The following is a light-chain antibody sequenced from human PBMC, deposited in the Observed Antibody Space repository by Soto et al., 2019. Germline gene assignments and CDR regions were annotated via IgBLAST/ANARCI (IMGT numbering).Light chain of an antibody. J-gene: IGKJ1*01. Sequence: ETVLTQSPATLSLSPGEGATLSCRASQSVSSFLAWYQQKPGQAPRLLIYDASNRATGIPARFSGSGSGTDFTLTISRLEPEDFAVYYCQQYETSPRTFGQGTKVDIK. CDR3: QQYETSPRT. CDR2: DAS. V-gene: IGKV3-11*01. CDR1: QSVSSF.